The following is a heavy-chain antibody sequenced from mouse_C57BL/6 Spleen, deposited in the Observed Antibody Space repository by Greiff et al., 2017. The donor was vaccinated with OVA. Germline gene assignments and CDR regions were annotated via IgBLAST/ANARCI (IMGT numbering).Heavy chain of an antibody. Sequence: QVQLQQSGPELVKPGASVKLSCKASGYAFSSSWMNWVKQRPGKGLEWIGRIYPGDGGTNYNGKFKGKATLTADTSASTAYMQLSSLTSADSAVYVCARCGATTVVATKAMDYWGQGTSVTVSS. V-gene: IGHV1-82*01. CDR1: GYAFSSSW. CDR3: ARCGATTVVATKAMDY. CDR2: IYPGDGGT. D-gene: IGHD1-1*01. J-gene: IGHJ4*01.